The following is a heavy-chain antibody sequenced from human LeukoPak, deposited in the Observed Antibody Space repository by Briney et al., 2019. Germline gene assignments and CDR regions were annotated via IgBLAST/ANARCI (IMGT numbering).Heavy chain of an antibody. CDR1: GFIFSNYG. CDR3: AKDLYDSPFDY. D-gene: IGHD3-22*01. V-gene: IGHV3-30*02. Sequence: GGSLRLSCTTSGFIFSNYGMHWVRQAPGKGLEWVAFIRHDGSNKYYADSVKGRCTISRDNSKKTVYLQMNSLRAEDTAVYYCAKDLYDSPFDYWGQGTLVTVSS. J-gene: IGHJ4*02. CDR2: IRHDGSNK.